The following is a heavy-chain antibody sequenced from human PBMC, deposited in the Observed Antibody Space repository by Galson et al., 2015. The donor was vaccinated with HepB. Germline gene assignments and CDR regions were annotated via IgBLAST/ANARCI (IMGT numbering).Heavy chain of an antibody. CDR2: ISYDGSNK. J-gene: IGHJ4*02. D-gene: IGHD2-2*01. V-gene: IGHV3-30*04. CDR3: ARAWGYCSSTSCSPFDY. Sequence: SLRLSCAASGFTFSSYAMHWVRQAPGKGLEWVAVISYDGSNKYYADSVKGRFTISRDNSKNTLYLQMNSLRAEDTAVYYCARAWGYCSSTSCSPFDYWGQGTLVTVSS. CDR1: GFTFSSYA.